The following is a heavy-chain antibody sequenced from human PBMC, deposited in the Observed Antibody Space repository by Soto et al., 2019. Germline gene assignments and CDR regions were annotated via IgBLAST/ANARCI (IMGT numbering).Heavy chain of an antibody. Sequence: QVQMQESGPGLVKPSQTLYLTGSVSGVSIIDSGGFYWIWIRQHPGKGLAWIGYIYYSGSTYYNRSLKSRATISLGTSKNQSSLKLTSVTAADDAIYYCATGEVVASNWFDPWGQGTLVTVSS. V-gene: IGHV4-31*03. CDR1: GVSIIDSGGFY. D-gene: IGHD2-15*01. CDR2: IYYSGST. CDR3: ATGEVVASNWFDP. J-gene: IGHJ5*02.